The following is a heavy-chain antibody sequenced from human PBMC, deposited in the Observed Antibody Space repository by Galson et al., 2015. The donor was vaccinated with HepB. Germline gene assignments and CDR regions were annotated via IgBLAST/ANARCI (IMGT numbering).Heavy chain of an antibody. Sequence: SLRLSCVGSGFTFSDHYMDWVRQAPGKGQEWVGRTINKANIYTTEYAASVKGRFTITRDDSKNSLYLQMNSLKTEHTAVYYCARIRSGCGPWGQGTLVTVSS. CDR3: ARIRSGCGP. CDR2: TINKANIYTT. CDR1: GFTFSDHY. D-gene: IGHD2-15*01. V-gene: IGHV3-72*01. J-gene: IGHJ5*02.